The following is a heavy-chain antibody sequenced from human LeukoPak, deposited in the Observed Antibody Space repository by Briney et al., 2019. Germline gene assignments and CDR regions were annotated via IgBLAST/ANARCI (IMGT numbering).Heavy chain of an antibody. V-gene: IGHV3-11*01. CDR2: ISSSGSTI. J-gene: IGHJ4*02. CDR1: GFTFSDDY. CDR3: ARDTLTYSSSPI. D-gene: IGHD6-6*01. Sequence: PGGSLRLSCAASGFTFSDDYMSWIRQAPRKGLEWVSYISSSGSTIYYADSVKGRFTISRDNAKNSLYLQMNSLRAEDTAVYYCARDTLTYSSSPIWGQGTLVIVSS.